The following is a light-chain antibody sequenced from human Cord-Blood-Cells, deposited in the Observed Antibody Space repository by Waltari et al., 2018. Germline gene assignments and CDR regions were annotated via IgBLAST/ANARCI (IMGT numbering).Light chain of an antibody. CDR1: QSVSSN. CDR3: QQYNNWPPT. V-gene: IGKV3-15*01. Sequence: EIVMTQSLATLSVSPGERVTLSCRASQSVSSNLAWYQQKPGQAPRLLIYGASTRATGIPARFSGSGSGTEFTLTISSLQSEDFAVYYCQQYNNWPPTFGQGTKVEIK. J-gene: IGKJ1*01. CDR2: GAS.